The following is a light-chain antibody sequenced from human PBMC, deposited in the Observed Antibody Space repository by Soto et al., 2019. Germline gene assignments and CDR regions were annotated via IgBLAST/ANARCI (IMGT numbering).Light chain of an antibody. CDR2: DAS. V-gene: IGKV3-11*01. CDR1: QSVSLS. J-gene: IGKJ1*01. Sequence: PGGRATLSCRASQSVSLSLAWYQQKPGQAPRLLIYDASERASAIPARFSGSGSGTDFTLTIISLEPEDFAVYYCQQRSAWAGTFGQGTKVDIK. CDR3: QQRSAWAGT.